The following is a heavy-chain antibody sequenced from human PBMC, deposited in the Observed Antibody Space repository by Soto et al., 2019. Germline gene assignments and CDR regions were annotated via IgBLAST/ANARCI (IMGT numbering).Heavy chain of an antibody. Sequence: VASVKVSGKASGGSCSSFGISWVRQAPGQGLEWMGGIIPVFGRPNYAQRFRGRLTITADESTNTVYLELIDLRSEDTAVYYCAREGSGYNLWGQGTQVTVSS. V-gene: IGHV1-69*13. CDR3: AREGSGYNL. D-gene: IGHD5-12*01. CDR1: GGSCSSFG. CDR2: IIPVFGRP. J-gene: IGHJ1*01.